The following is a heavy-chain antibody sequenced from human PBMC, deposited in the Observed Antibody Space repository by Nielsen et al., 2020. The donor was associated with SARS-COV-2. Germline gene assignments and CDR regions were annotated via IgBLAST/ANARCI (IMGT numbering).Heavy chain of an antibody. CDR2: ISAYNGNT. J-gene: IGHJ6*02. Sequence: ASVKVSCKASGYTFTSYGISWVRQAPGQGLEWMGWISAYNGNTNYAQKLQGRVTMTTDTSTSTAYMELRSLRSDDTAVYYCASDRGRVAASQGYGMDVWGQGTTVTVSS. CDR1: GYTFTSYG. V-gene: IGHV1-18*01. D-gene: IGHD6-6*01. CDR3: ASDRGRVAASQGYGMDV.